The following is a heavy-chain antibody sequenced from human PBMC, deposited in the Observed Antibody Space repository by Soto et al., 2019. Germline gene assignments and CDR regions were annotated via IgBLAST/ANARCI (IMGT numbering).Heavy chain of an antibody. CDR2: IIPIFGTA. D-gene: IGHD5-12*01. CDR1: GGTFSSHA. Sequence: GASVKVSCKASGGTFSSHAISWVRQAPGQGLEWMGGIIPIFGTANYAQKFQGRVTITADESTSTAYMELSSLRSEDTAVYYCARAGVEMATRTDYWGQGTLVTVSS. V-gene: IGHV1-69*13. CDR3: ARAGVEMATRTDY. J-gene: IGHJ4*02.